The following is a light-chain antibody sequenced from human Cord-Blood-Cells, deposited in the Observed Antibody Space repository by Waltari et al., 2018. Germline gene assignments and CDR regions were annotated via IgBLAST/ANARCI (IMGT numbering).Light chain of an antibody. Sequence: EIVLTQSPATLSLSPAERATLSCRASQSVSSYLAWYQQKPGQAPRLLIYDASNRATGIPARFSGSGSGTDFTLTISSLEPEDVAVYYCQQRSNWQVTFGGGTKVEIK. V-gene: IGKV3-11*01. CDR3: QQRSNWQVT. CDR2: DAS. CDR1: QSVSSY. J-gene: IGKJ4*01.